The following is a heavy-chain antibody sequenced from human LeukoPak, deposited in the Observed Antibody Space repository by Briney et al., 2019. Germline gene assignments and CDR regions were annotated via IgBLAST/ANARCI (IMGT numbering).Heavy chain of an antibody. Sequence: SETLSLTCTVSGYSISSGYYRGWIRQPPGKGLEWIGSIYHSGSTYYNPSLKSRVTISVDTSKNQFSLKLSSVTAADTAVYYCAKSGEGGTREAFDIWGQGTMVTVSS. J-gene: IGHJ3*02. CDR1: GYSISSGYY. V-gene: IGHV4-38-2*02. CDR2: IYHSGST. CDR3: AKSGEGGTREAFDI. D-gene: IGHD1-7*01.